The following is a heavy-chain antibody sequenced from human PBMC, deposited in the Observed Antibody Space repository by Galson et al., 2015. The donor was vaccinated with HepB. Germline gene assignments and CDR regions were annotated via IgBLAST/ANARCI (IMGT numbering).Heavy chain of an antibody. CDR2: TYYRSKWSN. V-gene: IGHV6-1*01. J-gene: IGHJ3*02. D-gene: IGHD1-26*01. CDR1: GDSVSRKSAA. CDR3: ARDADSGSYLGAFDI. Sequence: CAISGDSVSRKSAAWNWIRQSPSRGLEWLGRTYYRSKWSNDYAVSVKSRITINPDTSKNQFSLQLNSVTPEDTAVYFCARDADSGSYLGAFDIWGQGTMVTVSS.